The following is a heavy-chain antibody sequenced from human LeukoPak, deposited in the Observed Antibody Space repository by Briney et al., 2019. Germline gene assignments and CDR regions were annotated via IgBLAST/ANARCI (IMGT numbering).Heavy chain of an antibody. D-gene: IGHD5-18*01. CDR3: ARSVDPPMGTGPGYY. V-gene: IGHV1-2*02. CDR2: ISPNSGDT. CDR1: GYTFTDYY. Sequence: ASVKVPCKASGYTFTDYYMYWVRQAPGQGLEWIGWISPNSGDTNYAQKFQGRVTMTRDTSISTAYMELSRLKFDDTAVYYCARSVDPPMGTGPGYYWGQGTLVTVSS. J-gene: IGHJ4*02.